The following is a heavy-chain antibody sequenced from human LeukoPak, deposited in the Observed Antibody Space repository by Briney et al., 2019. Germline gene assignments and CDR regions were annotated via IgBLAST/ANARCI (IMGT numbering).Heavy chain of an antibody. V-gene: IGHV3-72*01. J-gene: IGHJ4*02. Sequence: PGGSLRLSCAASGFTFSDHYMDWVRQAPGKGLEWVGRIRNKAKSYTTEYAASVKGRFTISRDDSKNSLYLQMNSLKTEDTAVHYCARVVAAVGSDYFDCWGQGTLVTVSS. CDR2: IRNKAKSYTT. CDR1: GFTFSDHY. CDR3: ARVVAAVGSDYFDC. D-gene: IGHD6-13*01.